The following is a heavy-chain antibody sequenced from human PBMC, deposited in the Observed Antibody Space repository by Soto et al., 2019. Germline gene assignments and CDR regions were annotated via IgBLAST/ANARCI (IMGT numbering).Heavy chain of an antibody. CDR1: GFTFSDFG. D-gene: IGHD4-4*01. Sequence: QVQLVESGGGEVQPGRSLRLSCAASGFTFSDFGMHWVRQSPGKGLEWVAVISFEGSNKYFAESVKGRFTISRADSKNTVYLQMNSLTPEDTAVYFCARDLTDYNYEYKFGFWGQGPLVTVSS. V-gene: IGHV3-30*03. CDR2: ISFEGSNK. J-gene: IGHJ4*02. CDR3: ARDLTDYNYEYKFGF.